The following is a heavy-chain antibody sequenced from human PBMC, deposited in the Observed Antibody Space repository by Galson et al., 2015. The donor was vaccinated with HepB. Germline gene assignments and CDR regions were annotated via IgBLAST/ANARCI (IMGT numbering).Heavy chain of an antibody. V-gene: IGHV3-66*01. J-gene: IGHJ3*02. CDR1: GFTVSSNY. D-gene: IGHD2-21*02. CDR3: ARYIVVVTLDAFDI. CDR2: IYSGGST. Sequence: LRLSCAASGFTVSSNYMSWVRQAPGKGLEWVSVIYSGGSTYYADSVKGRFTISRDNSKNTLYLQMNSLRAEDTAVYYCARYIVVVTLDAFDIWGQGTMVTVSS.